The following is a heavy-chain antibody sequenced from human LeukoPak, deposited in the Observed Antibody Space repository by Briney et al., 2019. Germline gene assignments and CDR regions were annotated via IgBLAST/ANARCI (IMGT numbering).Heavy chain of an antibody. CDR2: IIPIFGTA. CDR1: GGTFSSYA. J-gene: IGHJ5*02. V-gene: IGHV1-69*05. D-gene: IGHD5-18*01. Sequence: SVKVSCKASGGTFSSYATSWVRQAPGQGLEWMGGIIPIFGTANYAQKFQGRVTITTDESTSTAYMELSSLRSEDTAVYYCARGGYSYGHSYNWFDPWGQGTLVTVSS. CDR3: ARGGYSYGHSYNWFDP.